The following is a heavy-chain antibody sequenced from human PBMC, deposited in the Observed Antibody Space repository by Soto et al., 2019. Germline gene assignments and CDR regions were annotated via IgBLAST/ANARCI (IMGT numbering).Heavy chain of an antibody. D-gene: IGHD2-2*01. CDR2: MYYSGST. J-gene: IGHJ5*02. Sequence: SETLSLTCTVSGASISHYYCNWIRQPPGKGLQWIGHMYYSGSTYYNPSLKSRVTISVDTSKNQFSLKLSSVTAADTAVYYCATSNWFDPWGQGTLVTVSS. CDR1: GASISHYY. V-gene: IGHV4-59*04. CDR3: ATSNWFDP.